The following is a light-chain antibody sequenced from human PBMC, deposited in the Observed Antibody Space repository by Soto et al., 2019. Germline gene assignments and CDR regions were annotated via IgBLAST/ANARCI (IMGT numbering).Light chain of an antibody. CDR1: SSDIGGYNY. J-gene: IGLJ2*01. CDR2: EVS. CDR3: SSYAGSNNFVV. Sequence: QSVLTQPPSASGSPGQSVTISCTGTSSDIGGYNYVFWYQQYPGKAPKLMIYEVSKRPSGVPDRFSGSKSGNTASLTVSGLQAEDEADYYCSSYAGSNNFVVFGGGTKVTVL. V-gene: IGLV2-8*01.